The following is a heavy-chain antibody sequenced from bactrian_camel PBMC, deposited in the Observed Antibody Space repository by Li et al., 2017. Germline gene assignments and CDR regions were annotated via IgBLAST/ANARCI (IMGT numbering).Heavy chain of an antibody. D-gene: IGHD2*01. CDR1: GFGFSNHG. CDR3: AAGLKWCRQGYPTADFRY. Sequence: VQLVESGGGLVQPGRSLRLSCVVDGFGFSNHGMRWVRQAPGKGLEWVSTIEDDDYYTYYRDSVKGRFTISRDNAKNTVYLQMNSLKPDDTGMYYCAAGLKWCRQGYPTADFRYLGQGTQVTVS. V-gene: IGHV3-2*01. CDR2: IEDDDYYT. J-gene: IGHJ6*01.